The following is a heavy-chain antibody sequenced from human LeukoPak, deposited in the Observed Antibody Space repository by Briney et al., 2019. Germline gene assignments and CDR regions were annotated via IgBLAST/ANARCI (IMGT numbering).Heavy chain of an antibody. CDR3: ATNSEYYYDSSAYFQH. Sequence: ASVKVSCKASGYTFTSYGISWVRQAPGQGLEWMGWISAYNGNTNYAQKFQGRVTITADESTSTAYMELSSLRSEDTAVYYCATNSEYYYDSSAYFQHWGQGTLVTVSS. CDR2: ISAYNGNT. V-gene: IGHV1-18*01. CDR1: GYTFTSYG. J-gene: IGHJ1*01. D-gene: IGHD3-22*01.